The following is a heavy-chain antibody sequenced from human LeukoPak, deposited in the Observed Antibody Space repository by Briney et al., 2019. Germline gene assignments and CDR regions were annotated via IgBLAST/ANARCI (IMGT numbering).Heavy chain of an antibody. J-gene: IGHJ4*02. CDR1: GFTFSDHF. CDR2: TRNKANSYIT. Sequence: GGSLRLSCAASGFTFSDHFLDWVRQAPGKGLEWVGRTRNKANSYITEYAASVKGRFTISRDGSKNSLYLQMSSLKTDDTAMYYCASIRGTFGYWGQGTLVTVSS. D-gene: IGHD1-26*01. CDR3: ASIRGTFGY. V-gene: IGHV3-72*01.